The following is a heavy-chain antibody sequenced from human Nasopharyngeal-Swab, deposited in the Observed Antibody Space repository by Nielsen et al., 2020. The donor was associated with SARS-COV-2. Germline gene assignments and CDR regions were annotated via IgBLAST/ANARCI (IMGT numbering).Heavy chain of an antibody. D-gene: IGHD5-18*01. J-gene: IGHJ4*02. Sequence: SETLSLTCAVYGGSFSGYYWSWIRQPPGKGLEWIGEINHSGSTNYNPSLKSRVTISVDTSKNQFSLKLSSVTAADTAVYYCARLPHRDTAMVKAVVLDYWDQGTLVTVSS. CDR3: ARLPHRDTAMVKAVVLDY. CDR1: GGSFSGYY. V-gene: IGHV4-34*01. CDR2: INHSGST.